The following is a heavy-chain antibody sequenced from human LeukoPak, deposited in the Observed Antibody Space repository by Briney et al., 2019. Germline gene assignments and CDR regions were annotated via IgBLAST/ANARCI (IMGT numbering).Heavy chain of an antibody. D-gene: IGHD2-2*02. CDR1: GFTVSSNY. V-gene: IGHV3-66*04. CDR3: ARRVVVPAAILWGPNFPPYYFDY. J-gene: IGHJ4*02. CDR2: IYSGGST. Sequence: GGSLRLSCAASGFTVSSNYMSWVRQAPGKGLEWVSVIYSGGSTYYADSVKGRFTISRDNSKNTLYLQMNSLRAEDTAVYYCARRVVVPAAILWGPNFPPYYFDYWGQGTLVTVSS.